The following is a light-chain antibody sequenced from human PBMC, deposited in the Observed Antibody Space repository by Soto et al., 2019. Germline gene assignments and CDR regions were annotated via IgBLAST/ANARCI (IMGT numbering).Light chain of an antibody. CDR3: QQYGSSLTWT. CDR2: GAS. CDR1: LSVSSSY. Sequence: EIVLTQSPGTLSLSPGESATLSCRASLSVSSSYLAWYQQKPGQAPRLLIYGASSRATGIPDRFSGSGSGTDFTLTISRLETEDFAVYYCQQYGSSLTWTFGQGTKVDIK. V-gene: IGKV3-20*01. J-gene: IGKJ1*01.